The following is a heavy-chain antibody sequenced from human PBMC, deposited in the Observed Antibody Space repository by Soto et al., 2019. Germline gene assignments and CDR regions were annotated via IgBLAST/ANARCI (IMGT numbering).Heavy chain of an antibody. CDR2: ISYDGSNK. V-gene: IGHV3-30-3*01. Sequence: QVQLVESGGGVVQPGRSLRLSCAASGFTFSSYAMHWVRQAPGKGLEWVAVISYDGSNKYYADSVKGRCTISRDNSKNALYLRMNSLRAEDTAVYYCARDGSGRWLQFFFDYRGQGTLVTVSS. J-gene: IGHJ4*02. CDR1: GFTFSSYA. CDR3: ARDGSGRWLQFFFDY. D-gene: IGHD3-10*01.